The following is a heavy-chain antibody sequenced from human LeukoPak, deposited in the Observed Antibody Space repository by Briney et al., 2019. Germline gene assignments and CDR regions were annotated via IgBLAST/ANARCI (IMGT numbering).Heavy chain of an antibody. Sequence: ASVKVSCKASGYTFTSYGISWVRQAPGQGLEWMGWISAYNGNTNYAQKLQGRVTMTTDTSTSTAYMELTSLRSDDTAVYYCARDRRAYYDSSGYYPYNWFDPWGQGTLVTVSS. V-gene: IGHV1-18*01. CDR3: ARDRRAYYDSSGYYPYNWFDP. D-gene: IGHD3-22*01. CDR2: ISAYNGNT. CDR1: GYTFTSYG. J-gene: IGHJ5*02.